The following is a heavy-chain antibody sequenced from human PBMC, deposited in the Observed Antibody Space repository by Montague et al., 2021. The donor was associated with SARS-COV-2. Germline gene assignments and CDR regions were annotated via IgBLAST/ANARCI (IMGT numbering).Heavy chain of an antibody. CDR3: ARFPTSYYYDSKAATGNPDAFDI. V-gene: IGHV4-39*01. J-gene: IGHJ3*02. D-gene: IGHD3-22*01. Sequence: SETLSLTCTVSGGSISTSGYYWGWIRQPPGKGLEWIGSIYYSGSTYFNPSLKSRVTISVDTSKNQFSLKLSSVTAADTAVYYCARFPTSYYYDSKAATGNPDAFDIWGQGTMVTVSS. CDR2: IYYSGST. CDR1: GGSISTSGYY.